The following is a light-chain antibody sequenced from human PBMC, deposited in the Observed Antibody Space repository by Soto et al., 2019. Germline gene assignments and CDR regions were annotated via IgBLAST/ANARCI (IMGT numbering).Light chain of an antibody. CDR3: SSFSSAIAFV. J-gene: IGLJ1*01. Sequence: QSVLTQPASVSESPGQSITISCTGTSSDIGAYNYISWYQQHPGKAPKLMIYEVTNRPSGISNRFSGSRSGNTASLSISGLQAEDEADYYCSSFSSAIAFVFGTGTKLTVL. V-gene: IGLV2-14*01. CDR2: EVT. CDR1: SSDIGAYNY.